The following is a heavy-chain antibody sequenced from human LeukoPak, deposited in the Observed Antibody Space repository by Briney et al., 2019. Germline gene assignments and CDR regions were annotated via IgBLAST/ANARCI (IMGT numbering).Heavy chain of an antibody. CDR1: GFTFSSYS. CDR3: AREWAPSSSWFSFDYYYYGMDV. V-gene: IGHV3-21*01. D-gene: IGHD6-13*01. Sequence: GGSLRLTCAASGFTFSSYSMNWVRQAPGKGLEWVSSISSSSSYIYYADSVKGRFTISRDNAKNSLYMNSLRAEDTAVYYCAREWAPSSSWFSFDYYYYGMDVWGQGTTVTVSS. J-gene: IGHJ6*02. CDR2: ISSSSSYI.